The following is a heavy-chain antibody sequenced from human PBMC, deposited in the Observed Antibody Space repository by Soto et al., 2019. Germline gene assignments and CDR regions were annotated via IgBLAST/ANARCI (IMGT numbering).Heavy chain of an antibody. J-gene: IGHJ5*02. Sequence: QVQLQESGPGLVKPSQTLSLTCTVSGGSISSGGYYWSWIRQHPGKGLEWIGYIYYSGSTYYNPSLKSRVTISVDTSKNQFSLKLSSVTAADTAVYYCARDRGVRGVMNPNWFDPWGQGTLVTVSS. CDR3: ARDRGVRGVMNPNWFDP. D-gene: IGHD3-10*01. V-gene: IGHV4-31*03. CDR2: IYYSGST. CDR1: GGSISSGGYY.